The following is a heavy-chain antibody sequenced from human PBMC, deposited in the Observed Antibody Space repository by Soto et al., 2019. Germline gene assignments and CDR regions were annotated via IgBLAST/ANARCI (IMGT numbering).Heavy chain of an antibody. J-gene: IGHJ4*02. Sequence: QVQLVESGGGVVQPGTSLRLSCEASGFAFNKFGMHWVRQAPGKGLEWVAFISYDGSYQYYADSVQGRLTITRDNSMNTLNMQLNSLRREDTAVYYCARDREWEPSQEGFDYWGQGTLVTVSS. CDR2: ISYDGSYQ. V-gene: IGHV3-30*03. CDR3: ARDREWEPSQEGFDY. D-gene: IGHD1-26*01. CDR1: GFAFNKFG.